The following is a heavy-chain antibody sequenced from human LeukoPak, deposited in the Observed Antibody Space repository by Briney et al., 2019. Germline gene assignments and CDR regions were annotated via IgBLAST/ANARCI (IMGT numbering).Heavy chain of an antibody. J-gene: IGHJ5*02. Sequence: GGSLRLSCAVSGFTVSSNYMSWVRQAPGKGLEWVSAMYSGGSTYYADSVKGRFTISRDNSKNTLYLQMNSLRAEDTAVYYCAREYGDYGGYFDPWGQGTLVTVSS. CDR1: GFTVSSNY. D-gene: IGHD4-17*01. CDR3: AREYGDYGGYFDP. CDR2: MYSGGST. V-gene: IGHV3-53*01.